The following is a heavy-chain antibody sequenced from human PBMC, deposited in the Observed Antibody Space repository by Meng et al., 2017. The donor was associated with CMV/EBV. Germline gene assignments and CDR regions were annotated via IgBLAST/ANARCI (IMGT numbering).Heavy chain of an antibody. J-gene: IGHJ4*02. V-gene: IGHV3-30*02. CDR3: AKDWSVGSEDFDC. Sequence: GGSLRLSCAASGFSFNYYGMHWVRQAPDKGLEWVAFIRYDGSNKYYADSVKGRFTISRDKSKNTLYLQINSLRAEDTAVYYCAKDWSVGSEDFDCWGQGTLVTVSS. CDR2: IRYDGSNK. D-gene: IGHD3-3*01. CDR1: GFSFNYYG.